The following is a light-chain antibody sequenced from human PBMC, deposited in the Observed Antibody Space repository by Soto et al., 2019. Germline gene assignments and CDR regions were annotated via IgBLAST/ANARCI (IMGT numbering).Light chain of an antibody. CDR1: QSVSSN. CDR3: QQYNNWPPGLT. V-gene: IGKV3-15*01. Sequence: EIVMTQSPATLSVSPGERATLSCRASQSVSSNLAWYQQKPGQAPRLLIYGASTRATGIPARFSGSGSGTEFNLTLSSLQSEDFAVYYCQQYNNWPPGLTFGGGTKVEIK. J-gene: IGKJ4*01. CDR2: GAS.